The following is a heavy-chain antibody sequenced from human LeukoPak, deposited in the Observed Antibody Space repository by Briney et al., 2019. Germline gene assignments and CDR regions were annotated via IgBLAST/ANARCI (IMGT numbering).Heavy chain of an antibody. D-gene: IGHD2-2*02. CDR1: GGSFSGYY. CDR2: INHSGST. Sequence: SETLSLTCAVYGGSFSGYYWSWIRQPPGKGLEWIGEINHSGSTNYNPSLKSRVTIDTSKNQFSLKLSSVTAADTAVYYCARDRVIRYCSSTSRYTNWFDPWGQGTLVTVSS. CDR3: ARDRVIRYCSSTSRYTNWFDP. J-gene: IGHJ5*02. V-gene: IGHV4-34*01.